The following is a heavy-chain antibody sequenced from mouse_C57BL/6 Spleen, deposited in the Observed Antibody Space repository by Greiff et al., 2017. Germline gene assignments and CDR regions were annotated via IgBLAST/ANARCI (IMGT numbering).Heavy chain of an antibody. CDR3: ARSGGYPAWFAY. Sequence: QVQLQQPGAELVRPGTSVKLSCKASGYTFTSYWMHWVKQRPGQGLEWIGVIDPSDSYTNYNQKFKGKATLTVDTSSSTAYMQLSSLTSEDSAVYCCARSGGYPAWFAYWGQGTLVTVSA. J-gene: IGHJ3*01. V-gene: IGHV1-59*01. D-gene: IGHD2-2*01. CDR1: GYTFTSYW. CDR2: IDPSDSYT.